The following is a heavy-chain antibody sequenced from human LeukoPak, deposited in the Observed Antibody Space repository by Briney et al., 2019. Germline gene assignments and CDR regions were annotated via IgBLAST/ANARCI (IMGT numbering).Heavy chain of an antibody. Sequence: AGGSLRLSCVASGFTFSSSAMSWVRQAPGKGLEWVSAISGGGGTTYYADSVKGRFTISRDNSKNTLYLQMNSLRAEDTAVYYCAKSDRYSSSWYALWGQGTLVTVSS. CDR3: AKSDRYSSSWYAL. J-gene: IGHJ4*02. CDR2: ISGGGGTT. D-gene: IGHD6-13*01. CDR1: GFTFSSSA. V-gene: IGHV3-23*01.